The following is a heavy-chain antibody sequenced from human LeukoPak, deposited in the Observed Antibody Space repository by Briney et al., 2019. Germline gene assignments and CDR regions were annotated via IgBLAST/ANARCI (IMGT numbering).Heavy chain of an antibody. D-gene: IGHD2-15*01. Sequence: SETLSLTCAVYGGSFSGYYWSWIRQPPGKGLEWIGEINHSGSTNYNPSLKSRVTISEDTSKNQFSLKLSSVTAADTAVYYCSPRSVRGKQYCSGGSCSTGGWFDPWGQGTLVTVSS. CDR3: SPRSVRGKQYCSGGSCSTGGWFDP. V-gene: IGHV4-34*01. J-gene: IGHJ5*02. CDR1: GGSFSGYY. CDR2: INHSGST.